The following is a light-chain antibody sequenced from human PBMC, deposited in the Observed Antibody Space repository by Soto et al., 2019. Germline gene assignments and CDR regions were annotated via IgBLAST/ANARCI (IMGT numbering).Light chain of an antibody. J-gene: IGKJ1*01. Sequence: EIQMAQSPSSLSASVGDRVTITCRASDSISSYLNWFQQKLGKAPKLLIYAASHLQSGVPSRFSGSGHGTYFTLTISSLQPEDSATYYCQQNYNARTLGQGTKV. CDR3: QQNYNART. CDR1: DSISSY. CDR2: AAS. V-gene: IGKV1-39*01.